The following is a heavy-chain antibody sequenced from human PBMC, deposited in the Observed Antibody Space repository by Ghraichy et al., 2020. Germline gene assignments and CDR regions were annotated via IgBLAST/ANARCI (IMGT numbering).Heavy chain of an antibody. D-gene: IGHD3-10*01. J-gene: IGHJ3*02. CDR1: GGSISSYY. CDR2: IYYSGST. CDR3: ARRPRMGAGVELAFDI. V-gene: IGHV4-59*08. Sequence: SQTLSLTCTVSGGSISSYYWSWIRQPPGKGLEWIGYIYYSGSTNYNPSLKSRVTISVDTSKNQFSLKLSSVTAADTAVYYCARRPRMGAGVELAFDIWGQGTMVTVSS.